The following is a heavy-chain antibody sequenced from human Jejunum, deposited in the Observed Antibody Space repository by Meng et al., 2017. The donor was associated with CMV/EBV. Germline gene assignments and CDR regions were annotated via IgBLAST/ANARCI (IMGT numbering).Heavy chain of an antibody. J-gene: IGHJ3*01. CDR3: ARRSCTTMFCESRDAFDV. Sequence: SRNCMSWVRQAPGKGLEWVSSISPTSVYRYYADSLQGRFTISRDNANNSVYLQLNSLRAEDTAVYYCARRSCTTMFCESRDAFDVWGQGTMVTVSS. CDR2: ISPTSVYR. CDR1: SRNC. V-gene: IGHV3-21*06. D-gene: IGHD3-9*01.